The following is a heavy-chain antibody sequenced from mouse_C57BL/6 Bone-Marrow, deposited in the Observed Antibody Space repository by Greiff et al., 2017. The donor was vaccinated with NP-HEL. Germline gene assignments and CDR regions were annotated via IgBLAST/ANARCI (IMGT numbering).Heavy chain of an antibody. V-gene: IGHV1-76*01. J-gene: IGHJ3*01. Sequence: QVQLQQSGAELVRPGASVKLSCKASGYTFTDYYINWVKQRPGQGLEWIARIYPGSGNTYYNEKFKGKATLTAEKSSSTAYMQLSSLTSEDSAVYFCAREQDWEWFAYWGQGTLVTVSA. D-gene: IGHD4-1*01. CDR2: IYPGSGNT. CDR1: GYTFTDYY. CDR3: AREQDWEWFAY.